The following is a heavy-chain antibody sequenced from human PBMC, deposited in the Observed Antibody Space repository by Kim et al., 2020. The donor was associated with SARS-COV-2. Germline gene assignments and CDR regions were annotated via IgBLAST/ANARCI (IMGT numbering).Heavy chain of an antibody. J-gene: IGHJ4*02. Sequence: TATNARKCQGRVTITADKATSTAYMELSSLRSEDTAVYYCARFGEFAFDYWGQGTLVTVSS. CDR3: ARFGEFAFDY. CDR2: TA. V-gene: IGHV1-69*06. D-gene: IGHD3-10*01.